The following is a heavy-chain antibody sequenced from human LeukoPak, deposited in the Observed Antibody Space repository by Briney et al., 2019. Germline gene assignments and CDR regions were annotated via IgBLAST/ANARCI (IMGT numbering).Heavy chain of an antibody. D-gene: IGHD1-26*01. J-gene: IGHJ4*02. V-gene: IGHV3-23*01. CDR2: ISGSGGST. Sequence: GGSLRLSCAASGFTFSSYAMSWVRQAPGKGLEWVSAISGSGGSTYYADSVKGRFTISRGNSKNTLYLQMNSLRAEDTAVYYCASEIVGDNRYFGYWGQGTLVTVSS. CDR3: ASEIVGDNRYFGY. CDR1: GFTFSSYA.